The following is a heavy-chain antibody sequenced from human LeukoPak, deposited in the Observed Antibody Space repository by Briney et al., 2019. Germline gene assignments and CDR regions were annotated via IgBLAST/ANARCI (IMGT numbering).Heavy chain of an antibody. D-gene: IGHD2-2*01. J-gene: IGHJ4*02. CDR1: GYTFTIYW. CDR3: ARGRTSHFDY. V-gene: IGHV5-51*01. CDR2: IYPSDSNT. Sequence: GKSLKISCKGSGYTFTIYWIGWVRQMPGKGLEWMGIIYPSDSNTKYSPSFQGQVTISADKSINTAYLQWSSLKASDTAVYYCARGRTSHFDYWGQGTLVTVSS.